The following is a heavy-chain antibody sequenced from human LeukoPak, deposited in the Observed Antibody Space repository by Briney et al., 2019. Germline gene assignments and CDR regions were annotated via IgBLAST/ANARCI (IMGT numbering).Heavy chain of an antibody. V-gene: IGHV4-59*12. CDR1: GGSISSYY. D-gene: IGHD2-15*01. Sequence: SETLSLTCTVSGGSISSYYWSWIRQPPGKGLEWIGYIYYSGSTNYNPSLKSRVTMSVDTSKNQFSLKLSSVTAADTAVYYCARDKSLLAFPDAFDIWGQGTMVTVSS. CDR3: ARDKSLLAFPDAFDI. CDR2: IYYSGST. J-gene: IGHJ3*02.